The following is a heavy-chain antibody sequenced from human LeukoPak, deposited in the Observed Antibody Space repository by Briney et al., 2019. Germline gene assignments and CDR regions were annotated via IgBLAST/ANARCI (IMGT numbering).Heavy chain of an antibody. V-gene: IGHV3-30*02. D-gene: IGHD4-17*01. CDR1: GFTFSSYG. Sequence: PGGSLRLSCAASGFTFSSYGMHWVRQAPGKGLDWVAFIHHDGSNKYYADSVRGRFTISRDNSKNTLYLQMNSLRADDTAVYYCARDDYGDWGAYWGQGTLVTVSS. J-gene: IGHJ4*02. CDR2: IHHDGSNK. CDR3: ARDDYGDWGAY.